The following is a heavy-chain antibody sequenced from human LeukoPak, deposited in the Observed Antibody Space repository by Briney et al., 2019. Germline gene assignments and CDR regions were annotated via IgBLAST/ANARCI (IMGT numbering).Heavy chain of an antibody. CDR3: ARVYYDFWSCYEYDAFDI. CDR2: ISAYNGNT. J-gene: IGHJ3*02. D-gene: IGHD3-3*01. CDR1: GYTFTSYG. V-gene: IGHV1-18*01. Sequence: ASVKVSCKASGYTFTSYGISGVRQAPGQGLEWMGWISAYNGNTNYAQKLQGRVTMTTDTSTSTAYMELRSLRSDDTAVYYCARVYYDFWSCYEYDAFDIWGQGTMVTVSS.